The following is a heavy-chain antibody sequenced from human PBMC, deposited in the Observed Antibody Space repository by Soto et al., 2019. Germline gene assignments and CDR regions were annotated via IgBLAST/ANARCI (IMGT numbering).Heavy chain of an antibody. D-gene: IGHD1-1*01. CDR3: ARDVLESPLTGTINYYYYMDV. CDR1: GYTFTSYA. V-gene: IGHV1-3*01. J-gene: IGHJ6*03. Sequence: QVQLVQSGAEVKKPGASVKVSCKASGYTFTSYAMHWVRQAPGQRLEWMGWINAGNGNTKYSQKFQGRVTLTRDTSASTAYMELSSLRSEDTAVYYCARDVLESPLTGTINYYYYMDVWGKGTTVTVSS. CDR2: INAGNGNT.